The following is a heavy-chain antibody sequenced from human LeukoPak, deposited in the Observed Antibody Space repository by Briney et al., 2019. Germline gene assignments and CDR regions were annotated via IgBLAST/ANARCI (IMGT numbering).Heavy chain of an antibody. J-gene: IGHJ4*02. CDR3: ARGGNYDSRLDY. CDR1: GFTFSSYG. V-gene: IGHV3-33*01. D-gene: IGHD3-22*01. CDR2: IWYDGSNK. Sequence: GGSLRLSCAESGFTFSSYGMHWVRQAPGKGLEWVAVIWYDGSNKYYADSVKGRFTISRDNSKNTLYLQMNSLRAEDTAVYYCARGGNYDSRLDYWGQGTLVTVSS.